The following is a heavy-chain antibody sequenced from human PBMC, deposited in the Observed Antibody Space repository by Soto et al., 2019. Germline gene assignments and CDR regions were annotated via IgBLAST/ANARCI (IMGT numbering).Heavy chain of an antibody. CDR3: ATELHYYDISVVY. D-gene: IGHD3-22*01. V-gene: IGHV3-33*01. CDR2: IWYDGSNK. Sequence: QVQLVESGGGVVQPGRSLRLSCAASGFTFSSYGMHWVRQAPGKGLEWVAGIWYDGSNKKYAESVKGRFSISRDNFKKMMYLHMNSLRAGETAEYYCATELHYYDISVVYWGQGTLVTVSS. J-gene: IGHJ4*02. CDR1: GFTFSSYG.